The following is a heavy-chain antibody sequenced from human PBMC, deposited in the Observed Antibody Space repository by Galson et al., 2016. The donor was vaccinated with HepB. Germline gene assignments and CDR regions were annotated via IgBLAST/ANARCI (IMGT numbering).Heavy chain of an antibody. CDR2: ISTYNGDT. V-gene: IGHV1-18*01. D-gene: IGHD2-15*01. J-gene: IGHJ6*02. Sequence: SVKVSCKASGYTFTSYGISWVRQAPGQGLEWMGWISTYNGDTSYAQKLQDRITLTTDISTSTAYMELGSLRSDDTAVYYCAREGAAVECSGGGGGGCYLNYGMDAWGQGTTVTISS. CDR1: GYTFTSYG. CDR3: AREGAAVECSGGGGGGCYLNYGMDA.